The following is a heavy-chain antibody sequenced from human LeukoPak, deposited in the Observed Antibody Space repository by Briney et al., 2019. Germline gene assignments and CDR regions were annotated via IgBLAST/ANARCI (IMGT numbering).Heavy chain of an antibody. V-gene: IGHV4-4*07. D-gene: IGHD1-26*01. J-gene: IGHJ6*03. CDR3: ARVSSGSYYNYYYYYMDV. CDR2: IYTSGST. CDR1: GGSISSYY. Sequence: SETLSLTCTVSGGSISSYYWSWIRQPAGKGLEWIGCIYTSGSTNSNPSLKSRVTMSVDTSKNQFSLKLSSVTAADTAVYYCARVSSGSYYNYYYYYMDVWGKGTTVTVSS.